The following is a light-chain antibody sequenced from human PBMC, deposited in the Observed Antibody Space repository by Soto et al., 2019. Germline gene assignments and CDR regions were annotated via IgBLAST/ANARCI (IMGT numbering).Light chain of an antibody. Sequence: PGARVTLSCRASQSISSSYLTWYQQKPGQAPRLVISGASTRATGIPDRFSGSGSGTDFTLTISSLQPEDFAVYYCHFGPGTKVDI. CDR3: H. V-gene: IGKV3D-7*01. CDR2: GAS. J-gene: IGKJ3*01. CDR1: QSISSSY.